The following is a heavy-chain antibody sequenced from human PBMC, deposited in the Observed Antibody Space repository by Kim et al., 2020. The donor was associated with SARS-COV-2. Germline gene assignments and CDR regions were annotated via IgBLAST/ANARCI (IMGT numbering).Heavy chain of an antibody. CDR2: IIPILGIA. Sequence: SVKVSCKASGGTFSNYAISWVRQAPGQGLEWMGRIIPILGIANYAQKFQGRVTITADKSTSTAYMELSSLRSEDTAVYYCARDSPSGYDYYYYGMDVWGQGTTVTVSS. D-gene: IGHD5-12*01. J-gene: IGHJ6*02. V-gene: IGHV1-69*04. CDR3: ARDSPSGYDYYYYGMDV. CDR1: GGTFSNYA.